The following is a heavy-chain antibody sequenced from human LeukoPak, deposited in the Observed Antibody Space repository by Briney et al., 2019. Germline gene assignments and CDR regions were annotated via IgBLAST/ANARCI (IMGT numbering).Heavy chain of an antibody. J-gene: IGHJ4*02. CDR3: AKGSGGYLAYFDY. CDR2: ISYDGSNK. CDR1: GFTFSSYG. V-gene: IGHV3-30*18. Sequence: GRSPRLSCAASGFTFSSYGMHWVRQAPGKGLEWVAVISYDGSNKYYADTVKGRFTISRDNSKNTLYLQMNSLRAGDTAVYYCAKGSGGYLAYFDYWGQGTLVTVSS. D-gene: IGHD5-18*01.